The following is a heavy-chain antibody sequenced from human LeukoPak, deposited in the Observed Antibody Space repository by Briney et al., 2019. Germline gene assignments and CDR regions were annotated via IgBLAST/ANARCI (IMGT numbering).Heavy chain of an antibody. V-gene: IGHV3-11*04. CDR3: ARGAVVVPAANNWFDP. J-gene: IGHJ5*02. Sequence: KPGGSLRLSCAASGFTFSDYYMSWIRQAPGKGLEWVSYISSSGSTIYYADSVKGRFTISRDNAKKSLYLQMNSLRAEDTAVYYCARGAVVVPAANNWFDPWGQGTLVTVSS. CDR1: GFTFSDYY. CDR2: ISSSGSTI. D-gene: IGHD2-2*01.